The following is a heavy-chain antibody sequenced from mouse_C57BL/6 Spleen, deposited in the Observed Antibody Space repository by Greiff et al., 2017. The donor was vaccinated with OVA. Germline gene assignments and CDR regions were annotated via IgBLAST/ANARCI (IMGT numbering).Heavy chain of an antibody. CDR1: GYTFTSYW. CDR2: IDPSDSEK. V-gene: IGHV1-52*01. D-gene: IGHD1-1*01. CDR3: ARYRYGSSYWYIDV. Sequence: QVQLQQPGAELVRPGSSVKLSCKASGYTFTSYWMHWVKQRPIQGLEWIGNIDPSDSEKHYNQKCKDKDTWTVDKSSSTDYQQISSLPSDDSAVYYCARYRYGSSYWYIDVWGTGTTVTVSS. J-gene: IGHJ1*03.